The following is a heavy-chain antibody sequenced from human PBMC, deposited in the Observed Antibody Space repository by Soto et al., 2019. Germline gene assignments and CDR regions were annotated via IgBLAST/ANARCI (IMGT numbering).Heavy chain of an antibody. CDR1: GDSVSSNSAA. V-gene: IGHV6-1*01. CDR3: ARAPYYYDSSGYYYYYYGMDV. CDR2: TYYRSKWYN. J-gene: IGHJ6*02. D-gene: IGHD3-22*01. Sequence: SQTLSLTCAISGDSVSSNSAAWNWIRQSPSRGLESEGRTYYRSKWYNDYAVSVKSRITINPDTSKDQFSLQLNSVTPEDTAVYYCARAPYYYDSSGYYYYYYGMDVWGQGTTLTVSS.